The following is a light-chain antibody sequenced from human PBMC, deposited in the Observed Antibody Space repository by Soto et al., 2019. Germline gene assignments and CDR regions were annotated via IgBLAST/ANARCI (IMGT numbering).Light chain of an antibody. V-gene: IGLV1-47*01. Sequence: QSVLTQPPSASGTPGQRVTISCSGSSSNIGSNYVYWYQQLPGTAPKLLIYRNNQRPSGVPDRFSGSKSGTSASLAISGLLSEDEADYYCAAWDDSLGGWVFGGGTKLTVL. J-gene: IGLJ3*02. CDR1: SSNIGSNY. CDR2: RNN. CDR3: AAWDDSLGGWV.